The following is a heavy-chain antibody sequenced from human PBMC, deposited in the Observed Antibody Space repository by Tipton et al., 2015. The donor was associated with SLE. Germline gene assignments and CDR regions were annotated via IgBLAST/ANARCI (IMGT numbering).Heavy chain of an antibody. J-gene: IGHJ4*02. CDR2: ISYSGST. CDR1: GGPISSHS. Sequence: TLSLTCTVSGGPISSHSWSWLRQPPGKGLEWIAYISYSGSTNYNPSLKSRVSISLDTSKNQFSLKVNSATGADTAMYYCASVESVDTATVFDYWGQGTLVSVSS. V-gene: IGHV4-59*11. CDR3: ASVESVDTATVFDY. D-gene: IGHD5-18*01.